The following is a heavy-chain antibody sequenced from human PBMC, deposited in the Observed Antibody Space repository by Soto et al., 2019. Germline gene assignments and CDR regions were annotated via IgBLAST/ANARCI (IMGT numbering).Heavy chain of an antibody. CDR1: GFIFSNFA. Sequence: EVQLLASGGGLVQPGGSLRLSCEPSGFIFSNFAISWVRQAPGKGLEWVSAISGAGADTYYADYVKGRCTISRDNFKSTLYLQRNSLRAEDTALYSSGKFICVERGPSWGQGTQVTVSS. CDR3: GKFICVERGPS. CDR2: ISGAGADT. D-gene: IGHD1-1*01. J-gene: IGHJ5*02. V-gene: IGHV3-23*01.